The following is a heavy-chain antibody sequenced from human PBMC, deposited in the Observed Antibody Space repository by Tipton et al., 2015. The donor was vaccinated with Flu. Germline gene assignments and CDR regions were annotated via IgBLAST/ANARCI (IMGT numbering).Heavy chain of an antibody. Sequence: TLSLTCTVSGYSISSGYYWGWIRQPPGKGLEWIGSIYHSGSTYYNPSLKSRVTISVDTSKNQFSLVMNSVTAADTAVYYCAREIGGYNYLDFWGQGTLVIVSS. V-gene: IGHV4-38-2*02. CDR3: AREIGGYNYLDF. J-gene: IGHJ4*02. CDR1: GYSISSGYY. CDR2: IYHSGST. D-gene: IGHD3-10*01.